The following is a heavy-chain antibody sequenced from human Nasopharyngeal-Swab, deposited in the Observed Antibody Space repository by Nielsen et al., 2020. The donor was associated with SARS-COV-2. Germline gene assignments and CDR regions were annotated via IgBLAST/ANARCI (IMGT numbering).Heavy chain of an antibody. V-gene: IGHV3-9*01. J-gene: IGHJ4*02. CDR2: ISWNSGSI. Sequence: GGSLTLSCAASGFTFADYAMHWVRQAPGKGLEWVAGISWNSGSIGYADSVKGRFTISRDNAKNSLYLQMYSLRAEDTALYYRAVLSLGELSPSDDWGQGTLVTVSS. D-gene: IGHD3-16*02. CDR3: AVLSLGELSPSDD. CDR1: GFTFADYA.